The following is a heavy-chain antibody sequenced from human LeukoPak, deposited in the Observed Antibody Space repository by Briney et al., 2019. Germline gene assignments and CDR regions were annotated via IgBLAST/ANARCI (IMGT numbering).Heavy chain of an antibody. Sequence: PSETPSLTCTVSGYSISSGYYWGWIRQPPGKGLEWIGSIYHSGSTYYNPSLKSRVTISVDTSKNQFSLKLSSVTAADTAVYYCARGSGSTAVVPAAMFDPWGQGTLVTVSS. CDR2: IYHSGST. CDR3: ARGSGSTAVVPAAMFDP. J-gene: IGHJ5*02. CDR1: GYSISSGYY. V-gene: IGHV4-38-2*02. D-gene: IGHD2-2*01.